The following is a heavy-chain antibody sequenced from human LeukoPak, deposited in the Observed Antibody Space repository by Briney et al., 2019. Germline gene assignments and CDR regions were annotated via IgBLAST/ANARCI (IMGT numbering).Heavy chain of an antibody. V-gene: IGHV3-30*04. CDR1: GFTFSSYA. J-gene: IGHJ6*02. Sequence: SGGSLRLSCAASGFTFSSYAMHWVRQAPGKGLEWVAVISYDGSNKYYADSVKGRFTISRDNSKNTLYLQMNSLRADDTAVYYCARDYTGYYYGMDVWGQGTTVTVSS. CDR2: ISYDGSNK. D-gene: IGHD3-10*01. CDR3: ARDYTGYYYGMDV.